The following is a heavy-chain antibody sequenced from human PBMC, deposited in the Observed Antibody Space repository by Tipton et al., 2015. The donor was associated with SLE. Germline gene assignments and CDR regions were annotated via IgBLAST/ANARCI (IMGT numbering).Heavy chain of an antibody. J-gene: IGHJ4*02. CDR3: AGGEIVPTVFDY. Sequence: TLSLTCSVSGGSIGTSYWSWIRQPPGKGLEGIGYIFLSGGTNYNPSRKSRVNISVDPSVNQFSLNLRFVTAADTAVYFCAGGEIVPTVFDYWGQGALVTVSS. D-gene: IGHD5-12*01. CDR1: GGSIGTSY. V-gene: IGHV4-4*08. CDR2: IFLSGGT.